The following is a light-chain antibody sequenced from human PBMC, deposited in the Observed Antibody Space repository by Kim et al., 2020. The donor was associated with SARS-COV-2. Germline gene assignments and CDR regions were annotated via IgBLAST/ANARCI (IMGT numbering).Light chain of an antibody. CDR2: DKN. J-gene: IGLJ2*01. CDR1: SRRSYY. V-gene: IGLV3-19*01. CDR3: NSRDISGNYVR. Sequence: AVGQTVRITGQGYSRRSYYASWYRQKPGQAPVLEIYDKNNRTSGIPDRFTGSSSGNTASLTITGSQAEDEADYYCNSRDISGNYVRFGEGTRLTVL.